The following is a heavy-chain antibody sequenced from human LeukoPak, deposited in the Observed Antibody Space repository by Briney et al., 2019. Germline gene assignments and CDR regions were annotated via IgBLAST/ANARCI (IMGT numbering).Heavy chain of an antibody. J-gene: IGHJ4*02. CDR3: ARPYGGNRNVLYYFDY. Sequence: SETLSLTCTVSGGSISSYYWSWIRQPPGKGLEWIGYIYYSGSTNYNPSLKSRVTISVDTSKNQFSLKLSSVTAADTAVYYCARPYGGNRNVLYYFDYWGQGTLVTVSS. CDR2: IYYSGST. V-gene: IGHV4-59*01. D-gene: IGHD4-23*01. CDR1: GGSISSYY.